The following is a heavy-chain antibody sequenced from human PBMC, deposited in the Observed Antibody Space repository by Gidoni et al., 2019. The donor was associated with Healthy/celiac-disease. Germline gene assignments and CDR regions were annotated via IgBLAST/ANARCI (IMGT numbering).Heavy chain of an antibody. CDR2: INHSGST. CDR3: ATRRRAFDI. Sequence: QVQLQQWGAGLLKPSETLSLTCAVYGGSFSGYYCIWIRQPPGKGLEWIGEINHSGSTNYNPSLKSRVTISVDTSKNQFSLKLSSVTAADTAVYYCATRRRAFDIWGQGTMVTVSS. J-gene: IGHJ3*02. CDR1: GGSFSGYY. V-gene: IGHV4-34*01.